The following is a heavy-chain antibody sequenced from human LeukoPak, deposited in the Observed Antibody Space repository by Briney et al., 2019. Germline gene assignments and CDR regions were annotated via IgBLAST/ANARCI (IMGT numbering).Heavy chain of an antibody. CDR1: GFTFSSYA. CDR3: AREAGYADFDY. D-gene: IGHD5-18*01. Sequence: GGSLRLSCAASGFTFSSYAMHWVRQAPGKGLEWVAVISYDGSNKYYADSVKGRFTISRDNSKNTLCLQMNSLRAEDTAVYYCAREAGYADFDYWGQGTLVTVSS. CDR2: ISYDGSNK. J-gene: IGHJ4*02. V-gene: IGHV3-30*04.